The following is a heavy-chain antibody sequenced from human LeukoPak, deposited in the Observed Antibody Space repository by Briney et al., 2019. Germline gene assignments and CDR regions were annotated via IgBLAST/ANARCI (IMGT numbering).Heavy chain of an antibody. CDR1: GGSFSGYY. V-gene: IGHV4-34*01. Sequence: SETLSLTCAVYGGSFSGYYWSWIRQPPGKGLEWIGEINHSGSTNYNPSLKSRVTISVDTSKNQFSLKLSSVTAADTAVYYCARGRRGGYCTNGVCYTGRNWFDPWGQGTLVTVSS. D-gene: IGHD2-8*01. CDR2: INHSGST. J-gene: IGHJ5*02. CDR3: ARGRRGGYCTNGVCYTGRNWFDP.